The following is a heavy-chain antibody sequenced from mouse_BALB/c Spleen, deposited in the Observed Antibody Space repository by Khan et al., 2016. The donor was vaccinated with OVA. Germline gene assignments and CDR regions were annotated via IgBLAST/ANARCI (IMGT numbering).Heavy chain of an antibody. D-gene: IGHD1-1*01. Sequence: EVELVESGGDLVKPGGSLKLSCAASGFTFSTYGMSWVRQAPDKRLEWVATVSTGGSYTYYPDSVKGRFTISRDNAKNTLYLQMSGLRSEDTAMFYCTRRANYYESGGFAYWGQGTLVTVSA. CDR3: TRRANYYESGGFAY. CDR2: VSTGGSYT. V-gene: IGHV5-6*01. CDR1: GFTFSTYG. J-gene: IGHJ3*01.